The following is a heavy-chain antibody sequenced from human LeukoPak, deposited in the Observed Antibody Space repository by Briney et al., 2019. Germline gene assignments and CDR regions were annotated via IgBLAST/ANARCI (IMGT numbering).Heavy chain of an antibody. CDR2: INHSGST. J-gene: IGHJ4*02. Sequence: PSETLSLTCAVYGGSLSGYYWSWVRQPPGKGLEWIGEINHSGSTNYNPSLKSGVTISVDTSKNQFSLKLSSVTAADTAVYYCARGIVGATTPLDYWGQGTLVTVSS. CDR3: ARGIVGATTPLDY. V-gene: IGHV4-34*01. D-gene: IGHD1-26*01. CDR1: GGSLSGYY.